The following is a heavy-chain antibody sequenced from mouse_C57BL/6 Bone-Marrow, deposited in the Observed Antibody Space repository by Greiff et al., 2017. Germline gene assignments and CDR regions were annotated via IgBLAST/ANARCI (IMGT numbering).Heavy chain of an antibody. J-gene: IGHJ1*03. CDR1: GYTFTNYW. CDR2: IYPGGGYT. V-gene: IGHV1-63*01. CDR3: ASDYGSSTSGVPYWYFDV. D-gene: IGHD1-1*01. Sequence: QVQLQQSGAELVRPGTSVKMSCKASGYTFTNYWIGWAKQRPGHGLEWIGDIYPGGGYTNYNEKFKGKATLTADKSSSTSYMQFSSLTSEDSAIYYCASDYGSSTSGVPYWYFDVWGTGTTVTVSS.